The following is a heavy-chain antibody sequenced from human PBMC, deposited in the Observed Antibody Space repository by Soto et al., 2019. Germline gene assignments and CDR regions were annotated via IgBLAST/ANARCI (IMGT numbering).Heavy chain of an antibody. J-gene: IGHJ3*02. CDR3: ARIPNDAFDI. CDR2: ISYDGSNK. Sequence: PGGSLRLSCAASGFTFSSYAMHWVRQAPGKGLEWVAVISYDGSNKYYADSVKGRFTISRDNSKNTLYLQMNSLRAEDTAVYYCARIPNDAFDIWGKGTMVTVSS. CDR1: GFTFSSYA. V-gene: IGHV3-30-3*01. D-gene: IGHD2-21*01.